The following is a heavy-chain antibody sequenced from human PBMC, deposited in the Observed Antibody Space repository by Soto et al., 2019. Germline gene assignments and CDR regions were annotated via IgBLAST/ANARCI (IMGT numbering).Heavy chain of an antibody. J-gene: IGHJ3*01. CDR3: ARTPGVQYASSDSADAFDV. CDR2: IDWDDDE. V-gene: IGHV2-70*04. D-gene: IGHD3-22*01. CDR1: GFSLIGSGMR. Sequence: VSGPTLVNPTQTLTLTCSFSGFSLIGSGMRVSWLRQPPGKALEWLARIDWDDDEFYSTSLRSRLTISKDTSKNQVVLTMTNMAPVDTATYYCARTPGVQYASSDSADAFDVWGQGTMVTVSS.